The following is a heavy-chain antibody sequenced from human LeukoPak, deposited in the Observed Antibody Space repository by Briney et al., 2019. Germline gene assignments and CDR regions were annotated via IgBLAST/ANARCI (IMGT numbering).Heavy chain of an antibody. CDR2: ISYDGSNK. CDR1: GFTFSSYA. V-gene: IGHV3-30-3*01. J-gene: IGHJ4*02. CDR3: AREISVAGWSPTKYFDY. Sequence: GGSLRLSCAASGFTFSSYAMHWVRQAPGKGLEWVAVISYDGSNKYYADSVKGRFTISRDNSKNTLYLQMNSLRAEDTAVYYCAREISVAGWSPTKYFDYWGQGTLVTVSS. D-gene: IGHD2-15*01.